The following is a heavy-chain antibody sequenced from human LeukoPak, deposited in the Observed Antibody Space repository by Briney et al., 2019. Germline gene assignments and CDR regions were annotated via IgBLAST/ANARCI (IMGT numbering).Heavy chain of an antibody. J-gene: IGHJ4*02. CDR3: ARTLYSSGYYFDY. CDR2: VYYSGST. V-gene: IGHV4-59*02. D-gene: IGHD3-22*01. Sequence: PSETLSLTCTVSGGSVSGYYWSWIRQPPGKGLDWIGYVYYSGSTYYNPSLKSRVTISVDTSKNQFSLKLSSVTAADTAVYYCARTLYSSGYYFDYWGQGTLVTVSS. CDR1: GGSVSGYY.